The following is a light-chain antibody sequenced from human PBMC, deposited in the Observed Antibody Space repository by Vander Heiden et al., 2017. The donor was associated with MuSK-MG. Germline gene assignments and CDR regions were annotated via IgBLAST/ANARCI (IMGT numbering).Light chain of an antibody. CDR1: QSISSY. CDR2: AAS. CDR3: QQSDSTLYT. V-gene: IGKV1-39*01. J-gene: IGKJ2*01. Sequence: DIQMTQSPSSLSASVGDRVTITCRASQSISSYLNWYQQKPGKAPKLLIYAASSLQSGVPSRFSGSGSGTDFTLTISSLQPEDFATYYCQQSDSTLYTFGPGTKLEIK.